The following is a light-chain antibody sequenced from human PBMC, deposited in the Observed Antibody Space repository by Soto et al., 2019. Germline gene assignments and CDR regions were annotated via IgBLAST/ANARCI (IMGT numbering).Light chain of an antibody. CDR2: DAS. Sequence: DIQMTQSPSSLSASVGARVTITCQASQDISNYLNWYQQKPGKAPKLLIYDASNLETGVPSRFSGSGSGTDFTFTISSLQPVDIATYYCQQYDNLPRTFGQGTKVEIK. CDR1: QDISNY. V-gene: IGKV1-33*01. CDR3: QQYDNLPRT. J-gene: IGKJ1*01.